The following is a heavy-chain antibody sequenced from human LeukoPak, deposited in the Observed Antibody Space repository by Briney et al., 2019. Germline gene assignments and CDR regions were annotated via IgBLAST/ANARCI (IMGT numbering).Heavy chain of an antibody. CDR1: GYSFSLYG. J-gene: IGHJ4*02. V-gene: IGHV1-18*01. CDR3: ARVTHWDITVLPAAKVFDF. D-gene: IGHD2-2*01. CDR2: ISTYNGTT. Sequence: ASVEVSCKGVGYSFSLYGISWVRQAPGQGLEWMGWISTYNGTTNYPQKLQGRVTMATDTSTNTVYMELRSLRSDDTAVYFCARVTHWDITVLPAAKVFDFWGQGTLVTVSS.